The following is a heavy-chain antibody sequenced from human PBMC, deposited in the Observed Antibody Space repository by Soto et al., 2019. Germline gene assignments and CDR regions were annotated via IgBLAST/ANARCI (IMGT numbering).Heavy chain of an antibody. CDR3: ARIGAPPGYYYMDA. CDR2: ISAYNGNT. J-gene: IGHJ6*03. Sequence: AAVKVSCKASGYTFTSYVISWVRHAPGQGLEWMGWISAYNGNTNYAQKLQGRVTMTTDTSTSTAYMELRSLRSDDTAVYYCARIGAPPGYYYMDAWGKGITVTVSS. CDR1: GYTFTSYV. V-gene: IGHV1-18*01.